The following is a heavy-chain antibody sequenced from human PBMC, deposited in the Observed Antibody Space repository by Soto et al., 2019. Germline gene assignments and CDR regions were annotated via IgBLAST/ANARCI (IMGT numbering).Heavy chain of an antibody. V-gene: IGHV3-64*01. CDR3: ARVMAAHLDY. Sequence: GGSLRLSCAASGFTFSSYAMHWVRQAPGKGLEYVSAISSNGGSTYYANSVKGRFTISRDNSKNTLYLQMGSLRAEDMAVYYCARVMAAHLDYWGQGTLVTVSS. CDR2: ISSNGGST. D-gene: IGHD6-6*01. J-gene: IGHJ4*02. CDR1: GFTFSSYA.